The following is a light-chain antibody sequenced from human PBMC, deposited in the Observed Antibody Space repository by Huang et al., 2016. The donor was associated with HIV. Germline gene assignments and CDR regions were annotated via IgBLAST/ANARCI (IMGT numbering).Light chain of an antibody. V-gene: IGKV3-15*01. CDR2: GAS. Sequence: ELLMTQSPVTLSVSPGKTATLPCRASQPFSSNFAWYHQKPGQSPRRLIFGASPRANGIPPRVSGSGSGTEFTLTISSLESEDYGLYYCQQYNQWPPALTFGGGTKVDIK. J-gene: IGKJ4*01. CDR3: QQYNQWPPALT. CDR1: QPFSSN.